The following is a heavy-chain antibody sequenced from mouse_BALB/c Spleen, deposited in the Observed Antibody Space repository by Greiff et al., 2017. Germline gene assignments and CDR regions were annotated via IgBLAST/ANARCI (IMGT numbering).Heavy chain of an antibody. CDR1: GFNIKDTY. V-gene: IGHV14-3*02. CDR3: ARSNYGSSYAMDY. J-gene: IGHJ4*01. CDR2: IDPANGNT. Sequence: VQLKESGAELVKPGASVKLSCTASGFNIKDTYMHWVKQRPEQGLEWIGRIDPANGNTKYDPKFQGKATITADTSSNTAYLQLSSLTSEDTAVYYCARSNYGSSYAMDYWGQGTSVTVSS. D-gene: IGHD1-1*01.